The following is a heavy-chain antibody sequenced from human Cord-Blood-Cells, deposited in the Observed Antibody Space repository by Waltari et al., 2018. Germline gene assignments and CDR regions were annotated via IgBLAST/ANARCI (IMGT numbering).Heavy chain of an antibody. CDR1: GFPFSSYG. CDR2: RWYDGSNK. J-gene: IGHJ3*02. V-gene: IGHV3-33*01. D-gene: IGHD6-13*01. CDR3: ARTSSISYDAFYI. Sequence: QVQLVESGGGVVQPGRSLRLSCAGSGFPFSSYGIHWLRQAPGKGREWGAVRWYDGSNKYYADYVKGRFTISRDNSKNTLYLQMNSLRAEDTAVYYCARTSSISYDAFYIWTQATILTVSS.